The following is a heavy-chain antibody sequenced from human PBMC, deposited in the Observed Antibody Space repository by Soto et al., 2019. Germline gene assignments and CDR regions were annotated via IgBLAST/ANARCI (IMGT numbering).Heavy chain of an antibody. D-gene: IGHD6-13*01. J-gene: IGHJ6*02. CDR1: GFTFSSYS. CDR3: ARDRSSTGYYYGMDV. V-gene: IGHV3-21*01. Sequence: EVQLVESGGGLVKPGGSLRLSCAASGFTFSSYSMNWVRQAPGKGLEWVSSISSSSSYIYYADSVKGRFTISRDNAKNSLYLQMNSLRAEDTDVYYCARDRSSTGYYYGMDVWGQGTTVTVSS. CDR2: ISSSSSYI.